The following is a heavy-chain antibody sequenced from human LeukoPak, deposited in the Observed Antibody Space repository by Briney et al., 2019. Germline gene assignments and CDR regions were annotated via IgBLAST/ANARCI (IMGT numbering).Heavy chain of an antibody. Sequence: SETLSLTCAAYGVSFSGYYWSWIRQPPGKGLEWIGEINHSGSTNYNPALKSGGTITVETSKNQFSLKLSSVPAADTAVHSCARGRTYYYGSGSYTFDYWGPGTLVTVSS. CDR3: ARGRTYYYGSGSYTFDY. D-gene: IGHD3-10*01. CDR1: GVSFSGYY. V-gene: IGHV4-34*01. J-gene: IGHJ4*02. CDR2: INHSGST.